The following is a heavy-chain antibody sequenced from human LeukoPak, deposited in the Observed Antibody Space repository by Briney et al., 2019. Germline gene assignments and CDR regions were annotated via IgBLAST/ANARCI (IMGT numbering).Heavy chain of an antibody. V-gene: IGHV3-23*01. Sequence: GGSLRLSCAASGFTFSSYAMSWVRQAPGKGLEWVSAISGSGGSTYYADSVKGRFTISRDNSKNTLYLQMNSLRAEDTAVYYCAKGLYTPGYCSGGSCYYFDYWGQGTLVTVSS. CDR1: GFTFSSYA. D-gene: IGHD2-15*01. J-gene: IGHJ4*02. CDR2: ISGSGGST. CDR3: AKGLYTPGYCSGGSCYYFDY.